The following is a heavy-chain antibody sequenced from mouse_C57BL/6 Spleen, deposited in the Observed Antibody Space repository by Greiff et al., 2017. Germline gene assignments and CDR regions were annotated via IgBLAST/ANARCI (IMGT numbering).Heavy chain of an antibody. J-gene: IGHJ2*01. CDR1: GYTFTSYW. CDR2: IHPNSGST. D-gene: IGHD6-2*01. V-gene: IGHV1-64*01. CDR3: ARESETLDH. Sequence: QVQLQQPGAELVKPGDSVKLSCKASGYTFTSYWMHWVKQRPGQGLEWIGMIHPNSGSTNYNEKFKSKATLTVDKSYSTADMQLSSLTSEDSAVYYCARESETLDHWSQGNTLTGSS.